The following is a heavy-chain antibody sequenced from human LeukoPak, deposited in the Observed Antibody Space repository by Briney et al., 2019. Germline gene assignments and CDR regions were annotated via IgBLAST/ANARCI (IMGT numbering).Heavy chain of an antibody. Sequence: GGSLRLSCAASGFTFSSYAMSWVRQAPGKGLEWVSAISASGYSTYYADSVKGRFTISRDNSKKTLYLQMNSLRSEDTAVYYCATCYYGSQWDYWGQGTLVTVSS. V-gene: IGHV3-23*01. D-gene: IGHD3-10*01. CDR2: ISASGYST. CDR3: ATCYYGSQWDY. CDR1: GFTFSSYA. J-gene: IGHJ4*02.